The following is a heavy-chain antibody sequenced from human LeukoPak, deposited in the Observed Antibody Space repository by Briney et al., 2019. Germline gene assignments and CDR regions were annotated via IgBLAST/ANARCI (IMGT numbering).Heavy chain of an antibody. Sequence: SETLSLTCTVSGGSISSSSYYWGWIRQPPGKGLEWIGSIYYSGSTYYNPSLKSRVTISVDTSKNQFSLKLSSVTAADTAVYYCVRVVDTAMVTFDYWGQGTLVTVSS. V-gene: IGHV4-39*07. D-gene: IGHD5-18*01. CDR3: VRVVDTAMVTFDY. CDR2: IYYSGST. J-gene: IGHJ4*02. CDR1: GGSISSSSYY.